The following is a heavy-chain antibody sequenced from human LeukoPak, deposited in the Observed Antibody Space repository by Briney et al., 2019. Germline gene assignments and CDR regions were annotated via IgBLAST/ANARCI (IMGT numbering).Heavy chain of an antibody. CDR3: AKDIDDADYYYYGMDV. CDR1: GFTFSNYA. CDR2: INGDASST. Sequence: GGSLRLSCAASGFTFSNYAMTWVRQAPGKGLEWVSVINGDASSTYYADSVKGRFTISRDDSKNSLYLQMNSLRTEDTALYYCAKDIDDADYYYYGMDVWGQGTPVTVSS. D-gene: IGHD3-3*01. V-gene: IGHV3-43*02. J-gene: IGHJ6*02.